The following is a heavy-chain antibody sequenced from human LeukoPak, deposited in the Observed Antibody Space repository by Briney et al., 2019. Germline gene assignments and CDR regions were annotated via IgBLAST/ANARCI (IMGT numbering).Heavy chain of an antibody. J-gene: IGHJ4*02. V-gene: IGHV4-39*01. CDR3: AGRASSYESGGRYLDY. Sequence: SENLSLTCSVSGDSISSSSYYWGWIRQPPGKGLEWIGSIYYSGTTYLNPSLKSRVTISVDTSKNQFSLKLSSVTAADTAVYYCAGRASSYESGGRYLDYWGQGTRVTVSP. CDR2: IYYSGTT. D-gene: IGHD3-22*01. CDR1: GDSISSSSYY.